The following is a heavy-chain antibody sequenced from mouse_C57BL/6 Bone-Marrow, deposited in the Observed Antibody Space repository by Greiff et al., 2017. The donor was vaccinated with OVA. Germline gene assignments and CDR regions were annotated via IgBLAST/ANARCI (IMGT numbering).Heavy chain of an antibody. CDR3: ARKGLRPFAY. Sequence: QVHVKQSGAELARPGASVKLSCKASGYTFTSYGISWVKQRTGQGLEWIGEIYPRSGNTYYNEKFKGKATLTADKSSSTAYMELRSLTSEDSAVYFCARKGLRPFAYWGQGTLVTVSA. J-gene: IGHJ3*01. V-gene: IGHV1-81*01. CDR2: IYPRSGNT. CDR1: GYTFTSYG. D-gene: IGHD2-4*01.